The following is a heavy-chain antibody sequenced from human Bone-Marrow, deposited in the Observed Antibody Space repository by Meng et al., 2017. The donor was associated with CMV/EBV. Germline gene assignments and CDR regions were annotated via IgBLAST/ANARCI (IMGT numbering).Heavy chain of an antibody. V-gene: IGHV3-30*03. D-gene: IGHD3-22*01. CDR1: GFTFSSYS. J-gene: IGHJ4*02. CDR3: ARGYYYDRSGYYRTLDY. Sequence: GGSLRLSCAASGFTFSSYSMHWVRQAPGKWLEWVAVIPYDGSNKYYADFVKGRFTISRDNSKNTLDLQMNRLRAEDTAVYYCARGYYYDRSGYYRTLDYWGQGTLVTVSS. CDR2: IPYDGSNK.